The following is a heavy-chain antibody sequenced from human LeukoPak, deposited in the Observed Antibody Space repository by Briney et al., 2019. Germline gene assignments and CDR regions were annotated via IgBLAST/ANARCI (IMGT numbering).Heavy chain of an antibody. CDR3: ARDLGMTDGDYVSYFDY. CDR1: GFTFSRYE. CDR2: ISSSGSII. J-gene: IGHJ4*02. V-gene: IGHV3-48*03. Sequence: PGGSLRLSCAASGFTFSRYELNWVRQAPGKGLEWVSYISSSGSIIYYADSVKGGFTISRDNAKNSLYLQMNSLRAEDTALYYCARDLGMTDGDYVSYFDYWGQGTLVTVSS. D-gene: IGHD4-17*01.